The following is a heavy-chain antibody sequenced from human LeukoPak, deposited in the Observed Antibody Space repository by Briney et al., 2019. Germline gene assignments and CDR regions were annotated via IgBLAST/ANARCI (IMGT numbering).Heavy chain of an antibody. D-gene: IGHD6-19*01. V-gene: IGHV3-7*01. Sequence: TGGSLRLSCAASGLTFSGYWMSWVRQAPGKRLEWVANIKPDGSEKHHADSVKGRFTISRDNAKNSLYLQMDILRVEDTAVYYCAKGQWGAANAFDIWGQGTLVTVSS. CDR3: AKGQWGAANAFDI. J-gene: IGHJ3*02. CDR2: IKPDGSEK. CDR1: GLTFSGYW.